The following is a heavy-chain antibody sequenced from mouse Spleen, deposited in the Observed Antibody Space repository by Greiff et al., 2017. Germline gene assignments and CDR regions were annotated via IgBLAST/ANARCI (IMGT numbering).Heavy chain of an antibody. CDR3: ARGRGYDYFDY. CDR1: GYTFTSYW. D-gene: IGHD2-14*01. V-gene: IGHV1-64*01. CDR2: IHPNSGST. J-gene: IGHJ2*01. Sequence: QVQLQQPGAELVKPGASVKLSCKASGYTFTSYWMHWVKQRPGQGLEWIGMIHPNSGSTNYNEKFKSKATLTVDKSSSTAYMQLRSLTSEDSAVYYCARGRGYDYFDYWGQGTTLTVSS.